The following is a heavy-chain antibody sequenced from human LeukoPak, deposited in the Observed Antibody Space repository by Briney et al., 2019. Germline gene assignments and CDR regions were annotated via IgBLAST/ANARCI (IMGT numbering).Heavy chain of an antibody. CDR3: ARERNHYGSGSFWEGFDY. CDR1: GGSISSYY. V-gene: IGHV4-4*07. J-gene: IGHJ4*02. CDR2: IYTSGST. Sequence: SETLSLTCTVSGGSISSYYWSWIRQPAGKGLEWIGRIYTSGSTNYNPSLKSRVTMSVDTSKNQFSLKLSSVTAADTAVYYCARERNHYGSGSFWEGFDYWGQGTLVTVSS. D-gene: IGHD3-10*01.